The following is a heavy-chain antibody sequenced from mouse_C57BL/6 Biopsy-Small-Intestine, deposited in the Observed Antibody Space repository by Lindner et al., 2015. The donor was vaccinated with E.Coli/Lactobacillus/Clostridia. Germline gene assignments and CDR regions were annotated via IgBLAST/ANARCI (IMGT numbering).Heavy chain of an antibody. Sequence: VQLQESGPELVKPGASVKISCKASGYAFSSSWMNWVKQRPGKGLEWIGRIYPGDGDTNYNGKFKGKATLTAGKSSSTAYMQLSSLTSEDSAVYFCATDYDPFDYWGQGTTLTVSS. J-gene: IGHJ2*01. V-gene: IGHV1-82*01. CDR1: GYAFSSSW. D-gene: IGHD2-4*01. CDR2: IYPGDGDT. CDR3: ATDYDPFDY.